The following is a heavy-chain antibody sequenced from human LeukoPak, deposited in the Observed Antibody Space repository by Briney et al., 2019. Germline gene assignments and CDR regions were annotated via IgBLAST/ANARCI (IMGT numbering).Heavy chain of an antibody. CDR3: ARDVASIAARTRTYNWFDP. D-gene: IGHD6-6*01. CDR2: IIPILGIA. V-gene: IGHV1-69*04. J-gene: IGHJ5*02. CDR1: GGTFSSYA. Sequence: SVKVSCKASGGTFSSYAISWVRQAPGQGLEWMGRIIPILGIANYAQKFQGRVTITADKSTSTAYMELSSLRSEDTAVYYCARDVASIAARTRTYNWFDPWGQGTLVTVSS.